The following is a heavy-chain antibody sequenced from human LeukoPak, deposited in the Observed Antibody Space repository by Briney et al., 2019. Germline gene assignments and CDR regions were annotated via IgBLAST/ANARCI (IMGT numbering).Heavy chain of an antibody. CDR2: IKPDGSGE. Sequence: GGSLRLSCVASGLTSSNYWVYWVRRAPGKGLEGVANIKPDGSGESYADSVKGRFTISKDNAENSLFLQMNSLRPEDTAVYYCGAGNGIDYWGQGALVTVSS. V-gene: IGHV3-7*03. CDR3: GAGNGIDY. J-gene: IGHJ4*02. D-gene: IGHD2-8*01. CDR1: GLTSSNYW.